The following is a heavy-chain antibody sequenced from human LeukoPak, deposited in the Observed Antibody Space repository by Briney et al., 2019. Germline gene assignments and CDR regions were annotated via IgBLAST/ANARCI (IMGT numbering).Heavy chain of an antibody. D-gene: IGHD3-10*01. V-gene: IGHV4-59*08. Sequence: SETLSLTCTVSGGSISSYYWSWIRQPPGKGLEWIGYIYYSGSTNYNPSLKSRVTISVDTSKNQFSLKLSSVTAADTAVYYCARRWFGELYRWFDPWGQGTLVTVSS. J-gene: IGHJ5*02. CDR1: GGSISSYY. CDR2: IYYSGST. CDR3: ARRWFGELYRWFDP.